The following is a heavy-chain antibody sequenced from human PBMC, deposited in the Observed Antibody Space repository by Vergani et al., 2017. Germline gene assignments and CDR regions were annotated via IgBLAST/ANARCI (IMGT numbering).Heavy chain of an antibody. Sequence: EVQLVESGGGLVQPGRSLRLSCAASGFTFDDYAMHWVRQAPGKGLEWVSSISSSSSYIYYADSVKGRFTISRDNAKNSLYLQMNSLRAEDTAVYYCARGFDYGDYELGFDYWGQGTLVTVSS. CDR3: ARGFDYGDYELGFDY. CDR2: ISSSSSYI. J-gene: IGHJ4*02. D-gene: IGHD4-17*01. V-gene: IGHV3-21*01. CDR1: GFTFDDYA.